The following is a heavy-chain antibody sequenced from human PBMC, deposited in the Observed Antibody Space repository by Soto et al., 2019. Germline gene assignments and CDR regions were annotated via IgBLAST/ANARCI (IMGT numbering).Heavy chain of an antibody. V-gene: IGHV3-7*04. D-gene: IGHD3-22*01. CDR1: GFSFNNYW. CDR3: TRGDYYDSSGPFSDAFDI. CDR2: LKPDGSQK. Sequence: GGSLRLSCAASGFSFNNYWMSWVLQAPWKGLEWVANLKPDGSQKWYVDSVKGRFAISRDNAKNSLFLQMNRLRAEDTAVYYCTRGDYYDSSGPFSDAFDIWGQGTMVT. J-gene: IGHJ3*02.